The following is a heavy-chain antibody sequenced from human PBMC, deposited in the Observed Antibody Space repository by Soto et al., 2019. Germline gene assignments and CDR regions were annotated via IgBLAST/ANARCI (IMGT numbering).Heavy chain of an antibody. Sequence: QVQLVESGGGVVQPGRSLRLSCAASGFTFSSYGMHWVRQAPGKGLEWVAVIWFDGSNKFYADSVKGRFTISRDNSKNTVSLQMNGLRDEDSAAYYCATTGPYWGQGTVVTVSS. J-gene: IGHJ4*02. CDR3: ATTGPY. CDR1: GFTFSSYG. V-gene: IGHV3-33*01. CDR2: IWFDGSNK.